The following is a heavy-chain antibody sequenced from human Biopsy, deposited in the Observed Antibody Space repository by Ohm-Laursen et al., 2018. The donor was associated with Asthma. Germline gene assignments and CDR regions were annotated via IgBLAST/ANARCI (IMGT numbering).Heavy chain of an antibody. CDR3: AREGGDYLSGYYYYYGMDV. D-gene: IGHD4-17*01. Sequence: SLRLSCTASVFTFSSYGMHWVRQAPGKGLEWVAVISYDGSNKYYADSVKGRFTISRDNSKNTLYLQMNSLRAEDTAVYYCAREGGDYLSGYYYYYGMDVWGQGTTVTVSS. J-gene: IGHJ6*02. CDR1: VFTFSSYG. V-gene: IGHV3-30*03. CDR2: ISYDGSNK.